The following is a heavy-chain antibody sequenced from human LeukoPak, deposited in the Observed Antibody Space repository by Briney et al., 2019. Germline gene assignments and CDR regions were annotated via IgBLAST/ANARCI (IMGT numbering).Heavy chain of an antibody. Sequence: GGSLRLSCAASGFTFSSYAMHWVRQAPGKGLEWVAVIWYDGSNKYYADSVKGRFTISRDNSKNTLYLQMNSLRAEDTAVYYCASGYGSGNDWGQGTLVTVSS. CDR3: ASGYGSGND. J-gene: IGHJ4*02. V-gene: IGHV3-33*08. D-gene: IGHD3-10*01. CDR2: IWYDGSNK. CDR1: GFTFSSYA.